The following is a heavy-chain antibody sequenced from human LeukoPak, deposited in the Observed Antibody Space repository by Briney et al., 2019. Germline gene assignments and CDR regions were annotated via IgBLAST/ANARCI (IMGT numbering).Heavy chain of an antibody. CDR3: AKDRGGVIVLYYFDY. CDR2: IKQDGSEK. D-gene: IGHD3-16*02. CDR1: GFTFSSYW. V-gene: IGHV3-7*01. J-gene: IGHJ4*02. Sequence: GGSLRLSCAASGFTFSSYWMSWVRQAPGKGLEWVANIKQDGSEKYYVDSVKGRFTISRDNAKNSLYLQMNSLRAEDTAVYYCAKDRGGVIVLYYFDYWGQGTLVTVSS.